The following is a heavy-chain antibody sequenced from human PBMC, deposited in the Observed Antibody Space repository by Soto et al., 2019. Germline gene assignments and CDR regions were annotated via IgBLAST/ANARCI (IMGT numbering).Heavy chain of an antibody. J-gene: IGHJ4*02. Sequence: XGTLSLTCTVSGGSISTYWWSGIRQSAGKGLEWIGRIYTSGTTNYNPSLKSRVTMSVDTSKNQFSLKLSSVTAADTAIYYCAREGSGSYYADFWGQGTLVTVSS. CDR2: IYTSGTT. V-gene: IGHV4-4*07. CDR3: AREGSGSYYADF. CDR1: GGSISTYW. D-gene: IGHD1-26*01.